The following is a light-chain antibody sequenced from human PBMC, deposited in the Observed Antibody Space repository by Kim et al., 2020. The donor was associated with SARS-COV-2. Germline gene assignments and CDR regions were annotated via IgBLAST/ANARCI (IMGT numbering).Light chain of an antibody. CDR3: QQTYSTPWT. CDR1: QSISSY. V-gene: IGKV1-39*01. Sequence: DIQMTQSPSSLSASVGDRVTITCRASQSISSYLNWYLQKPGKALNLLIYAASTLQSGVPSRFSGSGSGTYFTLTINNLQPDDFATYYCQQTYSTPWTFGQGTKVDIK. J-gene: IGKJ1*01. CDR2: AAS.